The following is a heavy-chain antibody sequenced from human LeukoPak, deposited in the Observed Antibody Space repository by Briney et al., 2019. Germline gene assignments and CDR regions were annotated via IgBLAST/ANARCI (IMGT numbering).Heavy chain of an antibody. J-gene: IGHJ4*02. V-gene: IGHV1-69*13. Sequence: GASVKVSCKASGYTFTNYDINWVRQATGQGLEWMGGIIPIFGTANYAQKFQGRVTITADESTSTAYMELSSLRSEDTAVYYCAREVAAAGIFDYWGQGTLVTVSS. CDR2: IIPIFGTA. CDR3: AREVAAAGIFDY. D-gene: IGHD6-13*01. CDR1: GYTFTNYD.